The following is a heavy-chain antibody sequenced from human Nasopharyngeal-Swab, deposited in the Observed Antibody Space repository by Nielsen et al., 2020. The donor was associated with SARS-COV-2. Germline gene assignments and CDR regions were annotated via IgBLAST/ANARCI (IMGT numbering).Heavy chain of an antibody. D-gene: IGHD2-15*01. V-gene: IGHV5-10-1*01. CDR1: GYSFSSYW. CDR3: ARRAYCSGGSCYSPYYYYMDV. CDR2: IDPSDSYT. Sequence: GESLKISCKGSGYSFSSYWIRWVRQMPGKGLEWVGGIDPSDSYTNYSPSFQGHVTISADKSISTAYLQWSSLRASDTAMYYCARRAYCSGGSCYSPYYYYMDVWGKGTTVTVSS. J-gene: IGHJ6*03.